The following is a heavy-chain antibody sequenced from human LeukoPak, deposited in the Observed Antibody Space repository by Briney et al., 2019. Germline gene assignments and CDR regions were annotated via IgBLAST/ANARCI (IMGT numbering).Heavy chain of an antibody. CDR3: ARTYYYDSSGYYAFDY. J-gene: IGHJ4*02. V-gene: IGHV4-39*01. D-gene: IGHD3-22*01. Sequence: KTSQTLSLTCAVSGGSISSSSYYWGWIRQPPGKGLEWIGSIYYSGSTYYNPSLKSRVTISVDTSKNQFSLKLSSVTAADTAVYYCARTYYYDSSGYYAFDYWGQGTLVTVSS. CDR2: IYYSGST. CDR1: GGSISSSSYY.